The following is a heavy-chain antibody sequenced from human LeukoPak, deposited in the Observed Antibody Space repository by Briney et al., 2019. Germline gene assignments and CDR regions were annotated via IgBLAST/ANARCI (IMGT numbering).Heavy chain of an antibody. Sequence: ASVKVSCKASGGTFSSYAISWVRQAPGQGLEWMGGIIPIFGTANYAQKFQGRVMITTGESTSTAYMELSSLGSEDTAVYYCARGRGWNDVVDYWGQGTLVTVSS. D-gene: IGHD1-1*01. J-gene: IGHJ4*02. CDR3: ARGRGWNDVVDY. V-gene: IGHV1-69*05. CDR2: IIPIFGTA. CDR1: GGTFSSYA.